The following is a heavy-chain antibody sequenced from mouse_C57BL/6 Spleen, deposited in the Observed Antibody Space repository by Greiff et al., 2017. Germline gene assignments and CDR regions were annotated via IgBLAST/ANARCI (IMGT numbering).Heavy chain of an antibody. CDR2: IYPGDGDT. Sequence: VQLQQSGAELVKPGASVKISCKASGYAFSSYWMNWVKQRPGKGLEWIGQIYPGDGDTNYNGKFKGKATLTADKSSSTAYMQLSSLTSEDSAVYFCARKDGYYWYFGVWGTGATVTVSS. CDR1: GYAFSSYW. CDR3: ARKDGYYWYFGV. V-gene: IGHV1-80*01. D-gene: IGHD2-3*01. J-gene: IGHJ1*03.